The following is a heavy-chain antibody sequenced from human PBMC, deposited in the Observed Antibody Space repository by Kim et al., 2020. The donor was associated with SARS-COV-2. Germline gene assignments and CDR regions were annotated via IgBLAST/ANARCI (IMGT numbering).Heavy chain of an antibody. D-gene: IGHD3-10*01. Sequence: ASVKVSCKASGYTFTSYGISWVRQAPGQGLEWMGWISAYNGNTNYAQKLQGRVTMTTDTSTSTDYMELRSLRSDDTAVYYCAIKYGSGMSAFDIWGQGTMVTVSS. CDR2: ISAYNGNT. CDR1: GYTFTSYG. CDR3: AIKYGSGMSAFDI. J-gene: IGHJ3*02. V-gene: IGHV1-18*04.